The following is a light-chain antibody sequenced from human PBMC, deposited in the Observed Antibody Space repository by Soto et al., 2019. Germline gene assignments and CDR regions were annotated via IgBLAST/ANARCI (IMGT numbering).Light chain of an antibody. Sequence: QSALTQPPSASGFPGQSVTISCTGTSSDVGGYNYVSWYQQYPGKAPKLMIYEVSKRPSGVPDRFSGSKSGNTASLTVSGLQAEDEADYYCSSYAGSNNVFGGGTQLTVL. CDR1: SSDVGGYNY. CDR3: SSYAGSNNV. CDR2: EVS. V-gene: IGLV2-8*01. J-gene: IGLJ2*01.